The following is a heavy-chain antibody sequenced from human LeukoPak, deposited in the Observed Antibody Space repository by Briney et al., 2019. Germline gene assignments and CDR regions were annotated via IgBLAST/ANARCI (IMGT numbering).Heavy chain of an antibody. CDR1: GFTFDDYG. J-gene: IGHJ4*02. CDR2: ISSNGGST. Sequence: GGSLRLSCAASGFTFDDYGMSWVRQAPGKGLEYVSAISSNGGSTYYANSVKGRFTISRDNSKNTLHLQMGSLRAEDMAVYYCARMSGRADYWGQGTLVTVSS. V-gene: IGHV3-64*01. CDR3: ARMSGRADY. D-gene: IGHD6-25*01.